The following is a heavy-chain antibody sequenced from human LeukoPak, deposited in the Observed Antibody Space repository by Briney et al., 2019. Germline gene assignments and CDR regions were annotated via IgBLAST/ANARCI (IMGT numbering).Heavy chain of an antibody. V-gene: IGHV4-59*08. CDR1: GDSISNYY. D-gene: IGHD2-21*02. J-gene: IGHJ4*02. Sequence: PSETLTLTCPVSGDSISNYYWNWIRQPPGKGLEWIGYVSYISRANSNPSLDSRVTISLDTSKNQFSPTLRPVTTPNTAVSYGESSYPSDSSYYFPYWGQGALATVSS. CDR2: VSYISRA. CDR3: ESSYPSDSSYYFPY.